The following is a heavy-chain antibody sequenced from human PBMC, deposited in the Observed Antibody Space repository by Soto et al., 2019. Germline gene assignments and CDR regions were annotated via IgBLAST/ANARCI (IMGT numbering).Heavy chain of an antibody. D-gene: IGHD2-15*01. V-gene: IGHV4-39*07. CDR1: GGSISSSSYY. CDR2: IYYSGST. J-gene: IGHJ5*02. Sequence: PSETLSLTCTVSGGSISSSSYYWGWIRQPPGKGLEWIGSIYYSGSTYYNPSLKSRVTISVDTSKNQFSLKLSSVTAADTAVYYCASCSGGQISWFDRWGQGTLVTVSS. CDR3: ASCSGGQISWFDR.